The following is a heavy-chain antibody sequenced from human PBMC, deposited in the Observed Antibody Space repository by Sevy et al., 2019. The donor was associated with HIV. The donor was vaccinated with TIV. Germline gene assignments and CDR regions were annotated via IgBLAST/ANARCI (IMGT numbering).Heavy chain of an antibody. J-gene: IGHJ4*02. CDR2: ISSSSSTI. V-gene: IGHV3-48*02. D-gene: IGHD6-19*01. CDR1: GFTFSSYG. CDR3: ARDSIALSGTIDY. Sequence: GGSLRLSCVASGFTFSSYGMNWVRQAPGKGLEWVSYISSSSSTIYYADSVKGRFTISRDNAKNSLYLQMNSLRDEDTAVYYCARDSIALSGTIDYWGQGTLVTVSS.